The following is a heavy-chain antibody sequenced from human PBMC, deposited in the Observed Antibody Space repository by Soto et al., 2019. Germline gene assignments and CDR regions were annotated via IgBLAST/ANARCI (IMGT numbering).Heavy chain of an antibody. CDR1: GGSISSGGYY. J-gene: IGHJ5*02. V-gene: IGHV4-31*03. D-gene: IGHD6-13*01. CDR2: IYYSGST. CDR3: ARRHPPSTWSSSWQERNWFDP. Sequence: PSETLSLTCTVSGGSISSGGYYWSWIRQHPGKGLEWIGYIYYSGSTYYNPSLKSRVTISVDTSKNQFSLKLSSVTAADTAVYYCARRHPPSTWSSSWQERNWFDPWGQGTLVTVSS.